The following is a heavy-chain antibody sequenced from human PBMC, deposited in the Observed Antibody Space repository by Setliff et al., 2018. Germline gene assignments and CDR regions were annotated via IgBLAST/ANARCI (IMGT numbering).Heavy chain of an antibody. V-gene: IGHV4-59*12. Sequence: SETLSLTCNVSGASISAYYWSWFRQPPGKGLEWIGYIYYSGSTNYNPSLKSRVTISVDTSKNQFSLKLSAVNAADTAVYFCAREDGPNYYYYYMDIWGKGTTVTVSS. J-gene: IGHJ6*03. CDR3: AREDGPNYYYYYMDI. CDR1: GASISAYY. D-gene: IGHD2-8*01. CDR2: IYYSGST.